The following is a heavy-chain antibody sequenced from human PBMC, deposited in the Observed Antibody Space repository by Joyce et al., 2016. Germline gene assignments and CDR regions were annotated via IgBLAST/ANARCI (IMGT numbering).Heavy chain of an antibody. CDR2: ISADSGNT. Sequence: QAQLVQSGAEVEKPGASVKVSGKASGYTFTSQGISWGRQAPGQSLEGMGWISADSGNTRYAEKCQGRVTVTRDTSTNTAYMEMRSLTSDDTAVYYCARDRDYYGSGTYKAMDVWGQGTTVSVSS. CDR3: ARDRDYYGSGTYKAMDV. V-gene: IGHV1-18*01. D-gene: IGHD3-10*01. CDR1: GYTFTSQG. J-gene: IGHJ6*02.